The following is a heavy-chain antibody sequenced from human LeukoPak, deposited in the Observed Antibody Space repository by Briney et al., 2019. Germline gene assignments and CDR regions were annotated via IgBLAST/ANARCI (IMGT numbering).Heavy chain of an antibody. Sequence: PSETLSLTCTVSGGSISGSYWNWIRQPPGKGLEWIGSIYSSGGINYNPSLKSRVIISTDTSKNQFSLKLRSVTAADTALYYCARVDTSGWLSYFDYWGQGTLVTVSS. V-gene: IGHV4-4*08. CDR1: GGSISGSY. D-gene: IGHD6-19*01. CDR2: IYSSGGI. CDR3: ARVDTSGWLSYFDY. J-gene: IGHJ4*02.